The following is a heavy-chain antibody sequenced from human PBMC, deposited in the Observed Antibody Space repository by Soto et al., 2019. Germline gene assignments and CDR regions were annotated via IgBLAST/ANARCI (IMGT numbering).Heavy chain of an antibody. V-gene: IGHV4-30-2*01. CDR3: ARAHYGDYGYGMDV. J-gene: IGHJ6*02. CDR1: GGSISSGGYS. D-gene: IGHD4-17*01. Sequence: QLQLQESGSGLVKPSQTLSLTCAVSGGSISSGGYSWSWIRQPPGKGLEWIGYTYHSGSTYYNPSLESRVTIXVXRXXNQFSLKLSSVTAADTAVYYCARAHYGDYGYGMDVWGQGTTVTVSS. CDR2: TYHSGST.